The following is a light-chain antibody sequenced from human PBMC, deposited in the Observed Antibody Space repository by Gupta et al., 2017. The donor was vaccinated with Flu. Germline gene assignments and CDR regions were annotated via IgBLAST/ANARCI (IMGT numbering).Light chain of an antibody. CDR2: KDN. V-gene: IGLV3-16*01. CDR3: LSADNSSHSRV. CDR1: TVERKY. Sequence: GETVERKYADGYQQNPGQSPVMVICKDNERPSGIPGRFSGATSGTIVTLTISGVQAEDEADYYCLSADNSSHSRVFGGGTKLTVL. J-gene: IGLJ2*01.